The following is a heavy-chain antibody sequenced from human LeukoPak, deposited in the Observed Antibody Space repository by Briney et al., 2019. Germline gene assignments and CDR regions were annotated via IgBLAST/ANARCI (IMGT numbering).Heavy chain of an antibody. D-gene: IGHD3-22*01. CDR3: ARHYDSSSYWYYFDY. CDR1: GGSVSSGAYY. CDR2: IYYSGST. Sequence: SETLSLTCTVSGGSVSSGAYYWSWIRQHPGKGLEWIGYIYYSGSTNYNPSLKSRVTISVDTSKNQFSLKLSSVTVADTAVYYCARHYDSSSYWYYFDYWGQGTLVTVSS. V-gene: IGHV4-61*08. J-gene: IGHJ4*02.